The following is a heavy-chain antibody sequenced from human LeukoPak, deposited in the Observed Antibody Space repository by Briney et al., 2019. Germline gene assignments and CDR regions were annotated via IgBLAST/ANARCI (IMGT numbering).Heavy chain of an antibody. CDR2: IKGDGSEK. CDR3: ARARLSFTRGTGSNCFDY. J-gene: IGHJ4*02. V-gene: IGHV3-7*01. CDR1: GFTFSSYW. D-gene: IGHD2-15*01. Sequence: GGSLRLSCAASGFTFSSYWMSWVRQAPGKGLEWVAYIKGDGSEKYYVDSVKGRFSISRDNAKNFLYLQVNSLRADDTAVYYCARARLSFTRGTGSNCFDYWGQGTPVTVSS.